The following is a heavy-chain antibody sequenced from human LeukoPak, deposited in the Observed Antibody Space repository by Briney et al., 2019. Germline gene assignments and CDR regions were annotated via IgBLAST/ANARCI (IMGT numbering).Heavy chain of an antibody. Sequence: SVKVSCKASGGTFSSYAISWVRQAPGQGLEWMGRIIPILGIANYAQKFQGRVTITADKSTSTAYMELSSLRSEDTAVYYCARGLIIQVAEAGIGMATNPDAFDFWGQGTMVHVSS. CDR2: IIPILGIA. CDR1: GGTFSSYA. CDR3: ARGLIIQVAEAGIGMATNPDAFDF. D-gene: IGHD5-24*01. J-gene: IGHJ3*01. V-gene: IGHV1-69*04.